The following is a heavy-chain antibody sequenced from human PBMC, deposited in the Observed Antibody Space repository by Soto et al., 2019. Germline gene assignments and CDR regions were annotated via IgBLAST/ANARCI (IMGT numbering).Heavy chain of an antibody. V-gene: IGHV1-46*01. J-gene: IGHJ6*02. D-gene: IGHD3-3*01. CDR1: GYTFTSYY. Sequence: ASVKVSCKASGYTFTSYYMHWVRQAPGQGLEWMGIINPSGGSTSYAQKFQGRVTMTRDTSTSTVYMELSSLRSEDTAVYYCASKRRIRFLEWSKNYYGMDVWGQGTTVTVSS. CDR3: ASKRRIRFLEWSKNYYGMDV. CDR2: INPSGGST.